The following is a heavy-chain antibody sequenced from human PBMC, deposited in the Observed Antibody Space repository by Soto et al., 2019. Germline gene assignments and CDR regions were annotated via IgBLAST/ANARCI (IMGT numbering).Heavy chain of an antibody. Sequence: GESLKISCAASGFTFSSYSMNWVRQAPGKGLEWVSSISSSSSYIYYADSVKGRFTISRDNAKNSLYLQMNSLRAEDTAVYYCARVRVPKRHNYYYYYMDVWGKGTTVTVSS. J-gene: IGHJ6*03. CDR2: ISSSSSYI. D-gene: IGHD1-1*01. V-gene: IGHV3-21*01. CDR3: ARVRVPKRHNYYYYYMDV. CDR1: GFTFSSYS.